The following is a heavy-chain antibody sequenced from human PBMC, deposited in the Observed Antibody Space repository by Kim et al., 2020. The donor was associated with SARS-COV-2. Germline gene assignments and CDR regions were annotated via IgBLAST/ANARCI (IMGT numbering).Heavy chain of an antibody. CDR3: GRGEIGYCSSTTCSDAFDI. D-gene: IGHD2-2*01. J-gene: IGHJ3*02. CDR1: GFTFTNYV. Sequence: ASVKVSCKASGFTFTNYVIHWVPQAPGQRLEWMGWINAGNGNTKYSQKFQGRVTITRDSSASAAYMELSSRRSEDTAIYYCGRGEIGYCSSTTCSDAFDIWGQGTVVTVSS. CDR2: INAGNGNT. V-gene: IGHV1-3*01.